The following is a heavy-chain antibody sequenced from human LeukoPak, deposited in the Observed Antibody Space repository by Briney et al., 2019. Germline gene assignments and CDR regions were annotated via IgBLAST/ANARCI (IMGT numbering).Heavy chain of an antibody. CDR1: GFTFGSTD. CDR2: ISGTGDT. D-gene: IGHD1-26*01. CDR3: AKNSGIWSF. Sequence: GGSLRLSCAASGFTFGSTDMTWVRQAPGKGLEWLSTISGTGDTYYADSVRGRFTISRDNSKTTQYLQMNSLRAEDTATYYCAKNSGIWSFWGQGALVTVSS. V-gene: IGHV3-23*01. J-gene: IGHJ4*02.